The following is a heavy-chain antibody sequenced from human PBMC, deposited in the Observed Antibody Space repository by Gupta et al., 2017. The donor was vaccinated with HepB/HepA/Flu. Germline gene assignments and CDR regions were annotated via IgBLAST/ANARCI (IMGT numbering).Heavy chain of an antibody. J-gene: IGHJ4*01. V-gene: IGHV4-39*01. D-gene: IGHD2-2*02. CDR2: IYYSGST. Sequence: QLQLQESGPGLVKPSETLSLTCTVPGGSISSSSYYWGWIRQPPGKGLEWIGSIYYSGSTYYNPSLKSRVTISVDTSKNQFSLKLSSVTAADTAVYYCARHRGGIVVVPAAIDYWGHGTLVTVSS. CDR3: ARHRGGIVVVPAAIDY. CDR1: GGSISSSSYY.